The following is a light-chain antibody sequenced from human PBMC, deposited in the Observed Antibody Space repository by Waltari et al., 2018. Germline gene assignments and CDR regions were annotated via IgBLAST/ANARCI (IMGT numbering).Light chain of an antibody. CDR3: QQYYSTSYT. J-gene: IGKJ2*01. CDR1: QSVLSSSNNKNY. Sequence: DIVMTQSPDSLAVSLGERATFNCKSSQSVLSSSNNKNYLAWYQQKPGQPPKLLIYWASTRESGVPDRFSGSGSGTDFTLTISSLQAEDVAVYYCQQYYSTSYTFGQGTKLEIK. CDR2: WAS. V-gene: IGKV4-1*01.